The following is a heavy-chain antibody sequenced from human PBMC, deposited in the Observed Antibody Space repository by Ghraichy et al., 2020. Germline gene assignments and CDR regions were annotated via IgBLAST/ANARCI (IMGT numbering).Heavy chain of an antibody. D-gene: IGHD3-22*01. CDR1: GFTFSSYA. J-gene: IGHJ4*02. CDR3: ARDPLWSSGYYYFMHY. CDR2: ISYDGSNK. Sequence: GGSLRLSCAASGFTFSSYAMNWVRQAPGKGLEWVADISYDGSNKYYVDSVKGRFTISRDASKNTLHLQMNSLRAEDTAVYYCARDPLWSSGYYYFMHYWDQGTRLTVSS. V-gene: IGHV3-30*03.